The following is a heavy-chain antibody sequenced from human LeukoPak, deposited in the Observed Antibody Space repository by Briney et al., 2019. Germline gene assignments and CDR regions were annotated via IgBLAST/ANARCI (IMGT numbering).Heavy chain of an antibody. J-gene: IGHJ6*02. Sequence: GGSLRLSCAASGFTFSNSWMYWVRQAPGKGLVWVSRINSDGSTIEYADSVKGRFTISRDNSKNTLYLQMNSLRAEDTAVYYCAKEGHCSGGSCYHYYYYYGMDVWGQGTTVTVSS. CDR2: INSDGSTI. V-gene: IGHV3-74*03. D-gene: IGHD2-15*01. CDR1: GFTFSNSW. CDR3: AKEGHCSGGSCYHYYYYYGMDV.